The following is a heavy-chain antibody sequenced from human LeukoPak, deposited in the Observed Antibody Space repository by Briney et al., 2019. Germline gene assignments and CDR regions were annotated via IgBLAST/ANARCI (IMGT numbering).Heavy chain of an antibody. Sequence: GASVKVCCKASGGTFSSYAITWVRQAPGQGLEWMGRIIPIFGTANYAQKFQGRVTITTDESTSTAYMDLSTLRSDDTAAYYCARERPPGDSSSWFLEGYFDIWGQGTLVTVSS. CDR2: IIPIFGTA. J-gene: IGHJ4*02. D-gene: IGHD6-13*01. CDR3: ARERPPGDSSSWFLEGYFDI. CDR1: GGTFSSYA. V-gene: IGHV1-69*05.